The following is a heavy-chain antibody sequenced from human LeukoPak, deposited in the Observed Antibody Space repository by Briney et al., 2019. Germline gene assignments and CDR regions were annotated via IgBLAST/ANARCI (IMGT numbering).Heavy chain of an antibody. Sequence: NPSETLSLTCTVSGGSISSSSYYWGWIRQPPGKGLEWIGSIYYSGSTYYNPSLKSRVTISVDTSNNQFSLKLSSVTAADTAVYYCARHLSNPSIGPAAIPPEDYWGQGTLVTVSS. V-gene: IGHV4-39*01. CDR1: GGSISSSSYY. CDR2: IYYSGST. D-gene: IGHD2-2*02. CDR3: ARHLSNPSIGPAAIPPEDY. J-gene: IGHJ4*02.